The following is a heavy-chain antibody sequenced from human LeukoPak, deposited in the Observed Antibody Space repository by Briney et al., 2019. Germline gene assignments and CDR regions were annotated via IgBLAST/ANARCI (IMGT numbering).Heavy chain of an antibody. V-gene: IGHV4-4*07. CDR2: IYTSGST. CDR1: GGSISSYY. J-gene: IGHJ6*02. D-gene: IGHD3-10*01. Sequence: PSETLSLTCTVSGGSISSYYWSWIRQPAGKGLEWIGRIYTSGSTNYNPSLKSRVTMSVDTSKNQFSLKLSSATAADTAVYYCARETTMVRGVILQINYYGMDVWGQGTTVTVSS. CDR3: ARETTMVRGVILQINYYGMDV.